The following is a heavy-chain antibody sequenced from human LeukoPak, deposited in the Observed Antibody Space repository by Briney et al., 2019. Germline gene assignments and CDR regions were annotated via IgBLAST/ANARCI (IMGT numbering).Heavy chain of an antibody. J-gene: IGHJ2*01. V-gene: IGHV3-7*01. CDR1: GFTFSSSW. CDR2: IKQDGSEK. D-gene: IGHD3-16*01. CDR3: AREATWGNWYFDL. Sequence: PGGSLRLSCAASGFTFSSSWMSWVRQAPGKGLEWVANIKQDGSEKYYVDSVKGRFTISRDNAKNSLSLQMSSLRAEDTAVYYCAREATWGNWYFDLWGRGTLVTVSS.